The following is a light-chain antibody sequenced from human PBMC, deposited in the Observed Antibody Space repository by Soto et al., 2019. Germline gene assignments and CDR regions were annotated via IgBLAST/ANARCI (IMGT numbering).Light chain of an antibody. Sequence: QPVLTQPPSVSGAPGQRVTISCTGSRFNIGAGYDVHWYQQLPGTAPKLLIYGNSNRPSGVPDRFSGSKSGTSASLAITGLQAEDEADYYCQSYDSSLSGSAIFGGGTKLTVL. J-gene: IGLJ2*01. V-gene: IGLV1-40*01. CDR2: GNS. CDR3: QSYDSSLSGSAI. CDR1: RFNIGAGYD.